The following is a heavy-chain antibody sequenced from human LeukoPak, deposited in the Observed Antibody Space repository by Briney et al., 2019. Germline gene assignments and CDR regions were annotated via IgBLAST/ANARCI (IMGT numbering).Heavy chain of an antibody. Sequence: SVKVSCKASGGTFSSYAISWVRQAPGQGLEWMGRIIPIVGTANYAQKFQGRVTITTDESTSTAYMGLSSLRSEDTAVYYCARGLILGYSYGYYFDYWGQGTLVTVSS. CDR2: IIPIVGTA. J-gene: IGHJ4*02. CDR3: ARGLILGYSYGYYFDY. CDR1: GGTFSSYA. V-gene: IGHV1-69*05. D-gene: IGHD5-18*01.